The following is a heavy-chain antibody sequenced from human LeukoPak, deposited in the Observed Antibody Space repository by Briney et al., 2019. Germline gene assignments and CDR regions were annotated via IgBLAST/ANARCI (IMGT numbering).Heavy chain of an antibody. CDR3: ARVISLRFLEWLSRAPGEYYFDY. CDR1: GGSFSGYY. J-gene: IGHJ4*02. Sequence: SETLSLTCAVYGGSFSGYYWSWLRQPPGKGLEWIGEINHSGSTNYNPSLKSRVTISVDTSKNQFSLKLSSVTAADTAVYYCARVISLRFLEWLSRAPGEYYFDYWGQGTLVTVSS. CDR2: INHSGST. V-gene: IGHV4-34*01. D-gene: IGHD3-3*01.